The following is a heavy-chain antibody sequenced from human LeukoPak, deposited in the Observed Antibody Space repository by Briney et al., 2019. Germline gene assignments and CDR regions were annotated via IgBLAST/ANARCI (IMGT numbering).Heavy chain of an antibody. CDR1: GFNVNDNY. Sequence: GGSLRLSCVASGFNVNDNYMRWVRQAPGKGLEWVSVISGSGGSTYYADSVKGRFTISRDNSKNTLYLQMNSLRAEDTAVYYCANDYGDYGQSAFDIWGQGTMVTVSS. V-gene: IGHV3-23*01. CDR3: ANDYGDYGQSAFDI. CDR2: ISGSGGST. D-gene: IGHD4-17*01. J-gene: IGHJ3*02.